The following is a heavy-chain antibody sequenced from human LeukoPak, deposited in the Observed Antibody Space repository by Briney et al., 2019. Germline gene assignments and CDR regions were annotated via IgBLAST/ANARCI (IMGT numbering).Heavy chain of an antibody. CDR2: IYYSGST. Sequence: SETLSLTCAVYSGSFSDYYWSWIRQHPGKGLEWIGYIYYSGSTYYNPSLKSRVTISVDTSKNQFSLKLSSVTAADTAVYYCARSDSSGYQNLDAFDIWGQGTMVTVSS. CDR3: ARSDSSGYQNLDAFDI. V-gene: IGHV4-31*11. D-gene: IGHD3-22*01. CDR1: SGSFSDYY. J-gene: IGHJ3*02.